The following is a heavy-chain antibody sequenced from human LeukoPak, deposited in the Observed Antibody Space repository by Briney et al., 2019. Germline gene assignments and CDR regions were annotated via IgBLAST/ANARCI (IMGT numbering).Heavy chain of an antibody. Sequence: ASVKVSCKXSGYTFTGHYMHWVRQAPGPGLEWMGRINPNSGGTNYAQRFQGRVTMTRDTSISTAYMELSRLRSDDTAVYYCARVQYYYDSSGYYLGSVIDYWGQGTLVTVSS. D-gene: IGHD3-22*01. CDR2: INPNSGGT. CDR1: GYTFTGHY. J-gene: IGHJ4*02. CDR3: ARVQYYYDSSGYYLGSVIDY. V-gene: IGHV1-2*06.